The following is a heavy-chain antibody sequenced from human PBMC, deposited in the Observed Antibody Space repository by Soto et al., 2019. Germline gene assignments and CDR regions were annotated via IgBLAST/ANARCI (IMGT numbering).Heavy chain of an antibody. J-gene: IGHJ4*02. D-gene: IGHD2-2*01. Sequence: PSETLSLTCTVSGGSISSYYWSWIRQPPGKGLEWIGYIYYSGSTNYNPSLKSRVTISVDTSKNQFSLKLSSVTAADTAVYYYARQRCSSTSCYGKWYYFDYWGQGTLVTVSS. CDR2: IYYSGST. CDR1: GGSISSYY. CDR3: ARQRCSSTSCYGKWYYFDY. V-gene: IGHV4-59*08.